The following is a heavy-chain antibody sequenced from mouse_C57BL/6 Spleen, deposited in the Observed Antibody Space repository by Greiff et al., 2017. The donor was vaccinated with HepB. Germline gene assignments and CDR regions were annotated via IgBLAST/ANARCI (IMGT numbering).Heavy chain of an antibody. CDR1: GYAFSSSW. D-gene: IGHD1-1*01. CDR3: ARSAVVATGPSYFDY. V-gene: IGHV1-82*01. Sequence: VQLQESGPELVKPGASVKISCKASGYAFSSSWMNWVKQRPGKGLEWIGRIYPGDGDTNYNGKFKGKATLTADKSSSTAYMQLSSLTSEDSAVYFCARSAVVATGPSYFDYWGQGTTLTVSS. CDR2: IYPGDGDT. J-gene: IGHJ2*01.